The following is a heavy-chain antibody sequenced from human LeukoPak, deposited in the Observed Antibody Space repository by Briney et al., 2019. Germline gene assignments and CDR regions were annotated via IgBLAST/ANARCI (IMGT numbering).Heavy chain of an antibody. J-gene: IGHJ4*02. V-gene: IGHV3-33*01. CDR2: IWNDGSTK. D-gene: IGHD2-15*01. Sequence: PGGSLRLSCAASGFTFSSHGMHWVRQAPGKGLEWGTIIWNDGSTKNYVDSVKGRFFISRDNSKNTLYLQMNSLRVEDTAVYYCARGCGGSPGCFIIDYWGQGTLVTVSS. CDR3: ARGCGGSPGCFIIDY. CDR1: GFTFSSHG.